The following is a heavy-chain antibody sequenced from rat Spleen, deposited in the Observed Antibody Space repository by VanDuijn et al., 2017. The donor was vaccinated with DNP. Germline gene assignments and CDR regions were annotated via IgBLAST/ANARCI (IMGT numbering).Heavy chain of an antibody. CDR2: ISYDGSSS. Sequence: EVQLEESGGDLVQPGRSLKLSCAASGFTFSDYNMAWVRQAPKKGLEWVATISYDGSSSSYRDSVTGRFTISRDNAKTTLYLQMDSLRSEDTATFYCARLRVYYGFWFDYWGQGVMVTVSS. J-gene: IGHJ2*01. CDR1: GFTFSDYN. CDR3: ARLRVYYGFWFDY. D-gene: IGHD1-6*01. V-gene: IGHV5-7*01.